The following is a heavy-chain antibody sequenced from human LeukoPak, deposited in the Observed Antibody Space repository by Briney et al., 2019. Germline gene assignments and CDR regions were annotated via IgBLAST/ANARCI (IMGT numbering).Heavy chain of an antibody. V-gene: IGHV4-59*12. CDR1: GCPISSFY. J-gene: IGHJ6*02. CDR2: IHYSGST. Sequence: LETLSLTCTVSGCPISSFYWSWVRTPPGKGPEWIGFIHYSGSTNYKPSLQSRVTLSVDPSKNQFSLKLSSVTASGPAGYFFAGVYGGIQPNLRAYSCGRDVWGQGTTVTVSS. CDR3: AGVYGGIQPNLRAYSCGRDV. D-gene: IGHD5-18*01.